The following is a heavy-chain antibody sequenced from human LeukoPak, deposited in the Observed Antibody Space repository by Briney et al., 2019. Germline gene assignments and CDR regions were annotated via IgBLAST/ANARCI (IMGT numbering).Heavy chain of an antibody. D-gene: IGHD1-1*01. Sequence: ASVKVSCKASGYTFTGYYMHWVRQAPGQGLEWIGWINPNSGGTNYAQKFQGRVTMTRDTSISTAYMELSRLRSDDTAVYYCARDTTERYYYYYMDVWGKGTTVTVSS. CDR2: INPNSGGT. CDR3: ARDTTERYYYYYMDV. J-gene: IGHJ6*03. CDR1: GYTFTGYY. V-gene: IGHV1-2*02.